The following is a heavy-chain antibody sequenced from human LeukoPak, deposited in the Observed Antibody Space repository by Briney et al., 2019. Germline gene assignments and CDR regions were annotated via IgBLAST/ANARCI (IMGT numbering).Heavy chain of an antibody. V-gene: IGHV3-48*03. CDR3: ARGSSNYLAYFDY. Sequence: GGSLRLSCAASGFTFSSYEMNWVRQAPGKGLEWVSYISSSGSTIYYADSVKGRFTISRDNAKNSLYLQMNSLRAEDTAIYYCARGSSNYLAYFDYWGQGTLVTASS. J-gene: IGHJ4*02. CDR1: GFTFSSYE. D-gene: IGHD1-7*01. CDR2: ISSSGSTI.